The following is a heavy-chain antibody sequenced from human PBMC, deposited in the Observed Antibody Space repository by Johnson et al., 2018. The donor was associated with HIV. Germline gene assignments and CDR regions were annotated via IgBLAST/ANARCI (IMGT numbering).Heavy chain of an antibody. CDR2: IYYDGSNK. J-gene: IGHJ3*02. CDR3: ASLTTDDAFDI. CDR1: GFTFSMSS. V-gene: IGHV3-30*04. Sequence: QVQLVESGGGVVQPGRSLRLSCAASGFTFSMSSMHWVRQAPGKWLEWVALIYYDGSNKYYADSVKGRFTISRDNSKNTLYLQMNSLRAEDTAVYYCASLTTDDAFDIWGQGTMVTVSS. D-gene: IGHD4-11*01.